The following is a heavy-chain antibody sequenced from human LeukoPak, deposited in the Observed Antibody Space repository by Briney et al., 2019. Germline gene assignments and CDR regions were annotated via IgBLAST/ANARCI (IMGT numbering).Heavy chain of an antibody. Sequence: PGGSLRLSCAASGFTFSSYAMSWVRQAPGKGLEWVSSISSSSSYIYYADSVKGRFTISRDNAKNSLYLQMNSLRAEDTAVYYCARGSVAGWFDPWGQGTLVTVSS. CDR1: GFTFSSYA. CDR2: ISSSSSYI. D-gene: IGHD6-19*01. CDR3: ARGSVAGWFDP. J-gene: IGHJ5*02. V-gene: IGHV3-21*01.